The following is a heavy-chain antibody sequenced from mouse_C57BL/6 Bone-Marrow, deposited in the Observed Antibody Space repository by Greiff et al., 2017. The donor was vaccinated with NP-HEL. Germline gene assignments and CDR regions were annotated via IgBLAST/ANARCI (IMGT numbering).Heavy chain of an antibody. CDR2: IHPNSGST. CDR3: ARGIYYGSSSYWYFDV. Sequence: QVQLQQPGAELVKPWASVKLSCKASGYTFTSYWMHWVKQRPGQGLEWIGMIHPNSGSTNYNEKFKSKATLTVDKSSSTAYMQLSSLTSEDSAVYYCARGIYYGSSSYWYFDVWGTGTTVTVSS. J-gene: IGHJ1*03. V-gene: IGHV1-64*01. D-gene: IGHD1-1*01. CDR1: GYTFTSYW.